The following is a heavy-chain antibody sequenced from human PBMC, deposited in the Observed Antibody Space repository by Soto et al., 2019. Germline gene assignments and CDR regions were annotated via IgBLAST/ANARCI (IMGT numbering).Heavy chain of an antibody. CDR3: AKDQGRDGNDAFDI. J-gene: IGHJ3*02. CDR2: ISYDGSNK. CDR1: GFTFSSYG. D-gene: IGHD4-17*01. Sequence: QVQLVESGGGVVQPGRSLRLSCAASGFTFSSYGMHWVRQAPGKGLEWVAVISYDGSNKYYADSVKGRFTISRDNSKNTLYLQMNRLRAEDTAVYYCAKDQGRDGNDAFDIWGQGTMVTVSS. V-gene: IGHV3-30*18.